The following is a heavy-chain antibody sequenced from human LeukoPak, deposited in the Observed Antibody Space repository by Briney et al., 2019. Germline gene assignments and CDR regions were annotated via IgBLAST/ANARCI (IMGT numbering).Heavy chain of an antibody. V-gene: IGHV3-23*01. CDR2: ISGSGGST. Sequence: GGSLRLSCAASGFTFSSYGMSWVRQAPGKGLEWVSAISGSGGSTYYADSVKGRFTISRDNSKNTLYLQMNSLRAEDTAVYYCAKDSLSNYKIPVDYWGQGTLVTVSS. J-gene: IGHJ4*02. CDR1: GFTFSSYG. D-gene: IGHD4-11*01. CDR3: AKDSLSNYKIPVDY.